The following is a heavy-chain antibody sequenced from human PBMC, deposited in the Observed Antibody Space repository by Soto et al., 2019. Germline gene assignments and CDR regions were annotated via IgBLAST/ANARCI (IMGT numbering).Heavy chain of an antibody. V-gene: IGHV3-30*18. Sequence: GGSLRLSCAGSEFTFSSYGIHWVRQAPGKGLEWVALISYDGGNEKYTESVKDRFTISRDDSHNVAYLQMSSLRTEDTAMYYCAKDRYSGTYPTDFDYWGQGSRVTVSS. J-gene: IGHJ4*02. CDR1: EFTFSSYG. D-gene: IGHD1-26*01. CDR3: AKDRYSGTYPTDFDY. CDR2: ISYDGGNE.